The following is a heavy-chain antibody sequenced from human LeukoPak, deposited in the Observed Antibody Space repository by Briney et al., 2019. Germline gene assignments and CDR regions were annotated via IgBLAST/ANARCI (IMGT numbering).Heavy chain of an antibody. CDR3: AKDRYSSGWYEIYYFDY. J-gene: IGHJ4*02. D-gene: IGHD6-19*01. CDR1: GFAFSSYA. CDR2: ISGSGGST. V-gene: IGHV3-23*01. Sequence: GGSLRLSCAASGFAFSSYAMSWVRQAPGKGLEWVSTISGSGGSTYYADSVKGRFTISRDNSKNTLYLQMNSLGGEDTAVYYCAKDRYSSGWYEIYYFDYWGQGTLVTVSS.